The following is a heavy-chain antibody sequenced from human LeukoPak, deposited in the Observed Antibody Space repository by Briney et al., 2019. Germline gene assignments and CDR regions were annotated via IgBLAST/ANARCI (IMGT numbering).Heavy chain of an antibody. CDR3: AKDRYKEDYSYGSEYFQH. V-gene: IGHV3-9*01. CDR1: GFTFDDYA. CDR2: ISWNSGSI. D-gene: IGHD5-18*01. J-gene: IGHJ1*01. Sequence: PGGSLRLSCAASGFTFDDYAMHWVRQAPXXXXXXXXGISWNSGSIGYADSVKGRFTISRDNAKNSLYLQMNSLRAEDTALYYCAKDRYKEDYSYGSEYFQHWGQGTLVTVSS.